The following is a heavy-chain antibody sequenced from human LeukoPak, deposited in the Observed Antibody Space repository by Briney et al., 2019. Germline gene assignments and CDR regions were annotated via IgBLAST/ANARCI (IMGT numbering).Heavy chain of an antibody. V-gene: IGHV3-73*01. CDR2: IRSKTNNYAT. J-gene: IGHJ4*02. Sequence: SGGSLRLSCAASGFTFSDSAMHWVRQPSGKGLEWVGRIRSKTNNYATAYAASVKGRFTTSRDDSKNTAYLQMNSLKTEDTAVYYCIRHLYGGESDYWGQGTLVTVSS. CDR3: IRHLYGGESDY. D-gene: IGHD4-23*01. CDR1: GFTFSDSA.